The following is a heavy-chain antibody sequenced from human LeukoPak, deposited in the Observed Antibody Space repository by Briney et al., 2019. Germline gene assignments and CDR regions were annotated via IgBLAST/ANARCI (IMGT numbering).Heavy chain of an antibody. D-gene: IGHD6-13*01. J-gene: IGHJ3*02. CDR1: GGSFSGYY. CDR2: INHSGST. CDR3: ARGGLRVIAAAGVAFDI. V-gene: IGHV4-34*01. Sequence: SETLSLTCAVYGGSFSGYYWSWIRQPPGKGLEWIGEINHSGSTNYNPSLKSRVTISVDTSKNQFSLKLSSVTAADTAVYYCARGGLRVIAAAGVAFDIWGQGTMVTVSS.